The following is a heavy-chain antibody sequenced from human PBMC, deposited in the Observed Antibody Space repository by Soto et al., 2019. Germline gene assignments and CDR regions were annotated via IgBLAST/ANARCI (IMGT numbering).Heavy chain of an antibody. V-gene: IGHV1-8*01. D-gene: IGHD2-2*01. CDR3: ARACSSTSCYAGYYYYYMDF. J-gene: IGHJ6*03. CDR1: GYTFTSYD. Sequence: QVPLVQSGAEVKKPGASVKVSCKASGYTFTSYDINWVRQATGQGLEWMGWMNPNSGNTGYAQKFQGRFTMTRNTSISTAYMELSSVRSEDTAVYYCARACSSTSCYAGYYYYYMDFWGKGTTVTVSS. CDR2: MNPNSGNT.